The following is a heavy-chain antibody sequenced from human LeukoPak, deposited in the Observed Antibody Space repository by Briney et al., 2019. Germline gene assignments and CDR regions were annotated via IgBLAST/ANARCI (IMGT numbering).Heavy chain of an antibody. CDR2: ISSSSSTI. V-gene: IGHV3-48*01. D-gene: IGHD2-15*01. Sequence: PGGSLRLSCAASGFTFSSYSMNWVRRAPGKGLEWVSYISSSSSTIYYADSVKGRFTISRDNAKNSLYLQMNSLRVEDTAVYYCARDGYCSGGSCYDPFDYWGQGTLVTVSS. CDR1: GFTFSSYS. J-gene: IGHJ4*02. CDR3: ARDGYCSGGSCYDPFDY.